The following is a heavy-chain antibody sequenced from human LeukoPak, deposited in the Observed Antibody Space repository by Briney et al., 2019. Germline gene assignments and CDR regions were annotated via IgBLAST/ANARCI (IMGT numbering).Heavy chain of an antibody. Sequence: SETLSLTCAVYGGSFSGYYWSWIRQPPGKGLEWIGSIYYSGSTYYNPSLKSRVTISVDTSRNQFSLKLSSVTAADTAVYYCARLLDTASYYFDYWGQGILVTVSS. CDR2: IYYSGST. CDR1: GGSFSGYY. CDR3: ARLLDTASYYFDY. V-gene: IGHV4-34*01. D-gene: IGHD2-2*02. J-gene: IGHJ4*02.